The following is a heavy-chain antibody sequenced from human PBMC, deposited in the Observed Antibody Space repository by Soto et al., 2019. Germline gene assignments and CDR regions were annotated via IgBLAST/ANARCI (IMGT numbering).Heavy chain of an antibody. CDR3: ARDKGYSSSWYYYYGMDV. V-gene: IGHV4-59*01. J-gene: IGHJ6*02. CDR1: GGSISNYY. CDR2: IYDSGST. D-gene: IGHD6-13*01. Sequence: SETLSLTCTVSGGSISNYYWSWVRQPPGKGLEWIGYIYDSGSTNYNPSLKSRVTISVDTSKNQFSLKLSSVTAADTAVYYCARDKGYSSSWYYYYGMDVWGQGTTVTVSS.